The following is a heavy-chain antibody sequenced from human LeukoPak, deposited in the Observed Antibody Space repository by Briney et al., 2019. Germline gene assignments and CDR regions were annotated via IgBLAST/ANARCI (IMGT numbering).Heavy chain of an antibody. CDR3: VRSLANSDAFDI. Sequence: SLKVSCKASVYTSTGYYMHWVRQAPGQRLDWMGWINPNSGGTNYAQKFQGRVTMTRETYISTAYMELSRLRSDDTAVYYCVRSLANSDAFDIWGQGTLVTVSS. D-gene: IGHD1-1*01. CDR2: INPNSGGT. J-gene: IGHJ3*02. CDR1: VYTSTGYY. V-gene: IGHV1-2*02.